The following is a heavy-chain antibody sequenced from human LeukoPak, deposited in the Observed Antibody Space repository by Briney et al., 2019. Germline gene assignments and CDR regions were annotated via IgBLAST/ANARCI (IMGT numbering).Heavy chain of an antibody. D-gene: IGHD2-15*01. J-gene: IGHJ6*02. CDR3: ARGANFYYYGMDV. Sequence: SETLSLTCAVYGGSFSGYYWSWIRQPPGKGLEWIGEINHSGSTKYNPSLKSRVTISVDTSKNQFSLKLSSVTAADAAVYYCARGANFYYYGMDVWGQGTTVTVSS. V-gene: IGHV4-34*01. CDR1: GGSFSGYY. CDR2: INHSGST.